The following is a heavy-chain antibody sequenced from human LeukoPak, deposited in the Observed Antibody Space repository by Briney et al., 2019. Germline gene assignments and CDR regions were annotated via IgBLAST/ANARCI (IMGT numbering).Heavy chain of an antibody. Sequence: GESLKISCQVSGYIFTHYWIGWVRQMPGKGLEWVGRIDPTDSYTNYSPSFQGHVTISVDKSISTAYLQWSSLKASDTAIYYCARRFYGDYAYDYWGQGTLVTVSS. J-gene: IGHJ4*02. CDR2: IDPTDSYT. V-gene: IGHV5-10-1*01. D-gene: IGHD4-17*01. CDR3: ARRFYGDYAYDY. CDR1: GYIFTHYW.